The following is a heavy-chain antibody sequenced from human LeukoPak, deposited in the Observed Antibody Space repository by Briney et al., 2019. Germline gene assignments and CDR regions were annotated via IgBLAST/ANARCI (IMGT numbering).Heavy chain of an antibody. CDR1: GFTFSRFA. D-gene: IGHD3-22*01. CDR3: ATYRRGYHDSSESYYFDY. CDR2: ISGSGDTT. J-gene: IGHJ4*02. Sequence: GGSLRLSCAASGFTFSRFAITGVRQAPGKGREGAPGISGSGDTTYYADSVKGRFTISRDNSKNTLYLQMNGLRAEDTAVYYCATYRRGYHDSSESYYFDYWGQGTLVTVSS. V-gene: IGHV3-23*01.